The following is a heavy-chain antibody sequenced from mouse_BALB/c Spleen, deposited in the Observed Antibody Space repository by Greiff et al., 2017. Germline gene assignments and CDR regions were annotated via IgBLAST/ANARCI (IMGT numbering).Heavy chain of an antibody. D-gene: IGHD2-1*01. CDR2: ISSGGSYT. CDR1: GFTFSSYA. Sequence: EVQGVESGGGLVKPGGSLKLSCAASGFTFSSYAMSWVRQTPEKRLEWVATISSGGSYTYYPDSVKGRFTISRDNAKNTLYLQMSSLRSEDTAMYYCASPYGNYEAWFAYWGQGTLVTVSA. V-gene: IGHV5-9-3*01. CDR3: ASPYGNYEAWFAY. J-gene: IGHJ3*01.